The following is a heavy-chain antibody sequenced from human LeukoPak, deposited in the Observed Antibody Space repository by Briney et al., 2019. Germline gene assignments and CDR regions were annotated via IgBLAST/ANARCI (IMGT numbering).Heavy chain of an antibody. D-gene: IGHD3-16*01. CDR1: GFSFSAYG. V-gene: IGHV3-48*03. J-gene: IGHJ4*02. CDR3: VRWGATGFADH. Sequence: GGSLRLSCVASGFSFSAYGMDWVRQAPGKGLEWVSHISDNGGTIYYADSVKDRLTVFRDNPKNSLYLHMNSLRAEDTAVYYCVRWGATGFADHWGQGALVAVSS. CDR2: ISDNGGTI.